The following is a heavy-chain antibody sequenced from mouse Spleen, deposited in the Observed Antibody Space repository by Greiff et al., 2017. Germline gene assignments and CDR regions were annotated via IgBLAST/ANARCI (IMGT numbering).Heavy chain of an antibody. CDR3: ARHDSNYLYAMDY. CDR2: IWSDGST. V-gene: IGHV2-6-1*01. J-gene: IGHJ4*01. CDR1: GFSLTSYG. Sequence: VQVVESGPGLVAPSQSLSITCTVSGFSLTSYGVHWVRQPPGKGLEWLVVIWSDGSTTYNSALKSRLSISKDNSKSQVFLKMNSLQTDDTAMYYCARHDSNYLYAMDYWGQGTSVTVSS. D-gene: IGHD2-5*01.